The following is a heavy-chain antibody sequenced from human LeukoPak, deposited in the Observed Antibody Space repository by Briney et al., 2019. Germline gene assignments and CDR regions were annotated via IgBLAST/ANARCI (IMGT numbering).Heavy chain of an antibody. CDR3: AKGSGYDTDFDY. V-gene: IGHV3-23*01. CDR1: GFTFSTYV. CDR2: ISGSGDNT. Sequence: GGSLRLSCAAPGFTFSTYVMSWVRQAPGKGLEWVSGISGSGDNTYHADSVKGRFTISRDNSKNTLYLQMNSLRAEDTAVYYCAKGSGYDTDFDYWGQGTLVTVSS. D-gene: IGHD3-9*01. J-gene: IGHJ4*02.